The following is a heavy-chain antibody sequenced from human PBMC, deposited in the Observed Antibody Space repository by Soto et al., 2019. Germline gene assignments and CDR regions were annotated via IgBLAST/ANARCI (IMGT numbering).Heavy chain of an antibody. V-gene: IGHV2-5*02. CDR3: AQRGSSSYAAGWFDP. Sequence: CGPTLVSPTPTLTLTCTFSGFSLTTAGVGVGWMSHDPGKALEWPALIYWDDDKRYNPSLRTRLTITKDTSKNQLVVTIRNMDPVDTGTYYCAQRGSSSYAAGWFDPWGQGVMVTVSS. CDR2: IYWDDDK. J-gene: IGHJ5*02. D-gene: IGHD6-6*01. CDR1: GFSLTTAGVG.